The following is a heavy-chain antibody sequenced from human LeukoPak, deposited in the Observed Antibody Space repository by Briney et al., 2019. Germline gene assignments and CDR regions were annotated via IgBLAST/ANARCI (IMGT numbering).Heavy chain of an antibody. CDR3: AKSRIAEGPESFDY. D-gene: IGHD3-16*02. CDR1: GFTFSSYW. J-gene: IGHJ4*02. V-gene: IGHV3-74*01. Sequence: GGSLRLSCAASGFTFSSYWMHWVRQAPGKGLVWVSRINSDGSSTSYADSVKGRFTISRDNAKNSLYLQMNSLRAEDTAFYYCAKSRIAEGPESFDYWGQGTLVTVSS. CDR2: INSDGSST.